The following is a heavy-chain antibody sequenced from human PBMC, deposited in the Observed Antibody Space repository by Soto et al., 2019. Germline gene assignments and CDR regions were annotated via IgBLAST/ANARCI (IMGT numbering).Heavy chain of an antibody. V-gene: IGHV3-33*01. CDR3: ARDYGSGYQTVYYFDY. J-gene: IGHJ4*02. Sequence: GGSLRLSCAASGFTFSSYGMHWVRQAPGKGLEWVAVIWYDGSNKYYADSVKGRFTISRDNSKNTLYLQMNSLRAEDTAVYYCARDYGSGYQTVYYFDYWGQGTLVTVSS. CDR1: GFTFSSYG. D-gene: IGHD3-22*01. CDR2: IWYDGSNK.